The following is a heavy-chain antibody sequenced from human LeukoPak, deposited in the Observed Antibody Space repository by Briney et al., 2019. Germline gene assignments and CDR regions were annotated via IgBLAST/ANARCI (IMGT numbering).Heavy chain of an antibody. CDR1: GFTFSSYS. V-gene: IGHV3-21*01. J-gene: IGHJ1*01. CDR2: ISSSSSYI. CDR3: ARPVVGATKDFQH. Sequence: GGSLRLSCAASGFTFSSYSMNWVRQAPGKGLEWVSSISSSSSYIYYADSVKGRFTISRDNAKNSLYLQMNSLRAEDTAVYYCARPVVGATKDFQHWGQGTLVTVSS. D-gene: IGHD1-26*01.